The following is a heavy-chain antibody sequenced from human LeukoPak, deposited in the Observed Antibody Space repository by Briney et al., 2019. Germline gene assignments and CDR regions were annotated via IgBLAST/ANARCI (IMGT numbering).Heavy chain of an antibody. D-gene: IGHD5-18*01. CDR2: ISGSGGST. CDR1: EFTFSSYA. CDR3: AKRGGGYSYGYFDD. J-gene: IGHJ4*02. V-gene: IGHV3-23*01. Sequence: GGSLRLSCGASEFTFSSYAMSWVRQAPGKGLEWVSGISGSGGSTFYADSVKGRFTISRDNSKNTLYLQMDSLRAEDTAVYYCAKRGGGYSYGYFDDWGQGTLVTVSS.